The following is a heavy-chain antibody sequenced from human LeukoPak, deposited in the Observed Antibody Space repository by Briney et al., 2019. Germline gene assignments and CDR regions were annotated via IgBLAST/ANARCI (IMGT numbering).Heavy chain of an antibody. CDR2: ISAYNGNT. CDR1: GYTFTSYG. V-gene: IGHV1-18*01. J-gene: IGHJ5*02. D-gene: IGHD2-15*01. Sequence: ASVKLSCKASGYTFTSYGVSWVRQAPGQGLEWMGWISAYNGNTNYAQKLQGRVAMTTDTSTSTAYLELRSLRSDDTAVDYCARDSGGSGLNWFDPWGQGTLVTVSS. CDR3: ARDSGGSGLNWFDP.